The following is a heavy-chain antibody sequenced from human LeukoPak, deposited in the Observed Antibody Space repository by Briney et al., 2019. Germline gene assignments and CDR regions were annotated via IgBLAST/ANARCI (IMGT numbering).Heavy chain of an antibody. CDR1: GGSISSGSYY. J-gene: IGHJ4*02. D-gene: IGHD3-9*01. CDR3: ARVDGSGAIDY. Sequence: SQTLSLTCTVSGGSISSGSYYWSWIRQPAGKGLEWIGRIYTSGSTNYNPSLKSRVTISVDTSKNQFSLKQSSVTAADTAVYYCARVDGSGAIDYWGQGTLVTVSS. CDR2: IYTSGST. V-gene: IGHV4-61*02.